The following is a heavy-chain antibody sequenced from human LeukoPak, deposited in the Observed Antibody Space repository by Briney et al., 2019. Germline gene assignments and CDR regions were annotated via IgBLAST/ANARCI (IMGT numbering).Heavy chain of an antibody. J-gene: IGHJ6*02. CDR2: IIPIFGTA. D-gene: IGHD6-19*01. CDR3: ARDDSIAVAGTSYYYGMDV. V-gene: IGHV1-69*13. Sequence: SVKVSCKASGGTFSSYAISWVRQAPGQGLEWMGGIIPIFGTANYAQKFQGRVTITADESTSTAYMELSSLRSEDTAVYYCARDDSIAVAGTSYYYGMDVWGQGTAVTVSS. CDR1: GGTFSSYA.